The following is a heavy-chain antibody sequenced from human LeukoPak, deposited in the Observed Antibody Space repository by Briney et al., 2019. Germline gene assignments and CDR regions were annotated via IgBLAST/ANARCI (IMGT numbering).Heavy chain of an antibody. Sequence: GRSLRLSCAVSGFTFRNAGMNWVRQAPGKGLEWVAIIWYDGSNEYYGDSVKGRFIISRDDSRNTLYLQMNSLRAEDTAVYYCARDRHRKFDYWGQGTLVTVSS. CDR3: ARDRHRKFDY. J-gene: IGHJ4*02. CDR2: IWYDGSNE. V-gene: IGHV3-33*01. CDR1: GFTFRNAG.